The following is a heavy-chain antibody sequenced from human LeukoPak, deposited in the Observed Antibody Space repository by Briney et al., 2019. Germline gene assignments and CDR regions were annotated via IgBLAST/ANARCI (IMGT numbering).Heavy chain of an antibody. J-gene: IGHJ4*02. Sequence: SVKVSCKASGGTFSSYAISWVRQAPGQGLEWMGGIIPIFGTANYAQKFQGRVTITADESTSTAYMELSSLRSDDTAVYYCARGWGAGSGSYYGYWGQGTLVTVSS. CDR1: GGTFSSYA. V-gene: IGHV1-69*13. CDR3: ARGWGAGSGSYYGY. D-gene: IGHD3-10*01. CDR2: IIPIFGTA.